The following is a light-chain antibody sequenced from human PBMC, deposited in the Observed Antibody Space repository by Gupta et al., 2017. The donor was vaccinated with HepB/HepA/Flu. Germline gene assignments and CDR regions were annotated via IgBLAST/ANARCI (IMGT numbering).Light chain of an antibody. V-gene: IGKV1-39*01. CDR2: AAS. J-gene: IGKJ1*01. Sequence: DIQMTQSPSSLSASIGDRVSITCRASQSISTYLNWYQQKVGKAPNLLIHAASRVQSGVPSRFSGSGSGTDFTLTISRRQPEDFATYYCQHRDSSPRTFGQGTKVEIK. CDR1: QSISTY. CDR3: QHRDSSPRT.